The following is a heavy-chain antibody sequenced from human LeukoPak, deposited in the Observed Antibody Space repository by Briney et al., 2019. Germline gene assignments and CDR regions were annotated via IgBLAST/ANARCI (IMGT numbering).Heavy chain of an antibody. CDR2: ISAYNGNT. CDR3: ATESRYCSSTSCPTDAFDI. Sequence: ASVKVSCKASGYTFTSYGIIWVRQAPGQGLEWMGWISAYNGNTNYAQKLQGRVTMTTDTSTSTAYMELRSLRSDDTAVYYCATESRYCSSTSCPTDAFDIWGQGTMVTVSS. V-gene: IGHV1-18*01. D-gene: IGHD2-2*01. CDR1: GYTFTSYG. J-gene: IGHJ3*02.